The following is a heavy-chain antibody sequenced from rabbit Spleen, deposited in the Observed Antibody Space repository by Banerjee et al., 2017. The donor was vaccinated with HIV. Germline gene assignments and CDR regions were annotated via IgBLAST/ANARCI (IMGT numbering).Heavy chain of an antibody. V-gene: IGHV1S40*01. D-gene: IGHD7-1*01. CDR2: IHGGSKDNI. J-gene: IGHJ3*01. CDR1: GFSFSAGYY. Sequence: QSLEESGGDLVKPGASLTLTCTASGFSFSAGYYMCWVRQAPGKGLEWIACIHGGSKDNIYYASWAKGRFTISRSTSLNTVTLQLNSLTAADTATYFCARANTGWWLISRLDLWGPGTLVTVS. CDR3: ARANTGWWLISRLDL.